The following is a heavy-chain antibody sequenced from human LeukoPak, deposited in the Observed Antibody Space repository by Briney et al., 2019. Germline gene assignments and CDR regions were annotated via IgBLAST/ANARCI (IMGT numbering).Heavy chain of an antibody. CDR3: ARQAKRWLQLSPGESTRRRNAKDAFDI. V-gene: IGHV4-39*01. Sequence: SETLSLTCTVSGGSISSSSYYWGWIRQPPGKGLEWIGSIYYSGSTNYNPSLKSRVTISVDTSKNQFSLKLSSVTAADTAVYYCARQAKRWLQLSPGESTRRRNAKDAFDIWGQGTMVTVSS. CDR1: GGSISSSSYY. D-gene: IGHD5-24*01. CDR2: IYYSGST. J-gene: IGHJ3*02.